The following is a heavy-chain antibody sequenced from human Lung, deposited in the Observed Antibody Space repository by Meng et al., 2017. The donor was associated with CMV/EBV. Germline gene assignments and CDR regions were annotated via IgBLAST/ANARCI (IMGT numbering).Heavy chain of an antibody. D-gene: IGHD3-10*01. V-gene: IGHV3-7*01. CDR3: ARDPHFGALDY. Sequence: GESXKISCIASGFTFSNSYMSWIRQPPGKGLEWVSNIKYNGSVKAYEGSVKGRFTISRDNTKNSVYVQMNSLAAEDTAVYYCARDPHFGALDYWGQGTLVTVSS. J-gene: IGHJ4*02. CDR1: GFTFSNSY. CDR2: IKYNGSVK.